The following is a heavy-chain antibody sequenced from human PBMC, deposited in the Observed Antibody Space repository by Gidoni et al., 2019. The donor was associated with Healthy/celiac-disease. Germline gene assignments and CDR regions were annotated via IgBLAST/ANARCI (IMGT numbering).Heavy chain of an antibody. CDR2: ISLNSGSI. Sequence: VQLVESGGGLVQHGSSLRRPCAASGYTFDDYAMHWVRQTPGKVLEWVSGISLNSGSIGYADSVNGRVTISRDNAKNSLYLQMNSLRAEDTALYYCAKSHQLHLGEPFDYWGQGTLVIVSS. V-gene: IGHV3-9*01. D-gene: IGHD3-16*01. J-gene: IGHJ4*02. CDR3: AKSHQLHLGEPFDY. CDR1: GYTFDDYA.